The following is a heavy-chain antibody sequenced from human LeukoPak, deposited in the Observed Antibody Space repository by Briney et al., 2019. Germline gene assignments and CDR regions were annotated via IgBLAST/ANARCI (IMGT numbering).Heavy chain of an antibody. J-gene: IGHJ4*02. D-gene: IGHD6-13*01. Sequence: GGSLGLSCAASGFTFSSYGMHWVRQAPGKGLEWVAVIWYDGSNKYYADSVKGRFTISRDNSKNTLYLQMNSLRAEDTAVYYCARDSSSSNFDYWGQGTLVTVSS. V-gene: IGHV3-33*01. CDR3: ARDSSSSNFDY. CDR1: GFTFSSYG. CDR2: IWYDGSNK.